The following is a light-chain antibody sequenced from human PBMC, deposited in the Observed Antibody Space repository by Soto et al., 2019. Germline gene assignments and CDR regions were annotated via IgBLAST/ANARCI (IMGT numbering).Light chain of an antibody. CDR3: QQYVTSPWT. J-gene: IGKJ1*01. Sequence: EIVLTQSPGTLSLSPGERATLSCWASQTVTGSQLAWYQQKPGQAPRLLIYGASRRATGIPDRFSGSGSGTDFTLTISRLEPEDFAVYYCQQYVTSPWTFGQGTKV. CDR1: QTVTGSQ. V-gene: IGKV3-20*01. CDR2: GAS.